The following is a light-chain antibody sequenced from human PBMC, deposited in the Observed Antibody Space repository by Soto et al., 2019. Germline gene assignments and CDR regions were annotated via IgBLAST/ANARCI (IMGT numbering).Light chain of an antibody. CDR1: SGHSSYI. CDR2: LEGSGSY. Sequence: QAVVTQSSSASASLGSSVKLTCTLSSGHSSYIIAWHQQQPGKAPRYLMKLEGSGSYNKGSGVPDRFSGSSSGADRYLTISNLQFEDEVDYYCETWDSNTHTVFGGGTKVTVL. V-gene: IGLV4-60*02. CDR3: ETWDSNTHTV. J-gene: IGLJ3*02.